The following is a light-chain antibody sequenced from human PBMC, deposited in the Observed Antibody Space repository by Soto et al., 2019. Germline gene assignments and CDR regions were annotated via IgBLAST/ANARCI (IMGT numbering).Light chain of an antibody. CDR3: METLQSPVT. CDR1: QSLLHSNGHNC. CDR2: LGS. Sequence: DIVMTQSPVSLPVTPGEPASISCRSSQSLLHSNGHNCLAWYLQKPGQSPQLLIYLGSNRASGVPDRFSGSGSGTVFTLKIRRVEAEDVWVYYCMETLQSPVTFGGGTKVEIK. J-gene: IGKJ4*01. V-gene: IGKV2-28*01.